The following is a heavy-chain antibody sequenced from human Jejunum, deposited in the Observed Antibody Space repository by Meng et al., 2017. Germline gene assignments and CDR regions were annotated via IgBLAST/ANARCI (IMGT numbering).Heavy chain of an antibody. D-gene: IGHD5-18*01. CDR1: GFIFSNYG. J-gene: IGHJ6*02. CDR3: ARHRDTTIPYVGMDV. CDR2: INKNGGST. V-gene: IGHV3-64*02. Sequence: GGSLRLSCAASGFIFSNYGMNWVRQAPGNGLEYVAGINKNGGSTDYADSVKGRFTISRDNSKSILYLQMGSLRAEDMAVYYCARHRDTTIPYVGMDVWGQGTTVTVSS.